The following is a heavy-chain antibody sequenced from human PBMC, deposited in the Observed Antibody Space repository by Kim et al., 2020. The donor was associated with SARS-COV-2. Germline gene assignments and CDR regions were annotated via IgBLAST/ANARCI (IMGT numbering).Heavy chain of an antibody. CDR3: ALGTAYYDFWTGLIDY. J-gene: IGHJ4*02. Sequence: GGSLRLSCAASGFTFSSYAMSWVRQAPGKGLEWVSVIYSGGSSTYYADSVKGRFTISRDNSKNTLYLQMNSLRAEDTAVYYCALGTAYYDFWTGLIDYWGQGTLVTVSS. D-gene: IGHD3-3*01. CDR1: GFTFSSYA. V-gene: IGHV3-23*03. CDR2: IYSGGSST.